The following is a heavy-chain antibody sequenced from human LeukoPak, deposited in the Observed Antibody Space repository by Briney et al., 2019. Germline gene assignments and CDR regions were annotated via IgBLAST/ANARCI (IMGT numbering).Heavy chain of an antibody. CDR2: VYSSGNT. CDR1: GGSMNGYY. CDR3: VRGAFDI. V-gene: IGHV4-4*07. J-gene: IGHJ3*02. Sequence: PSETLSLTCTVSGGSMNGYYWSWIRQTAGKGLEWIGRVYSSGNTNYAPSLQSRVTMSIDTSNNHFSLRLNFVTAADTAIVPGVRGAFDIWGRGTMVTVSS. D-gene: IGHD2-2*01.